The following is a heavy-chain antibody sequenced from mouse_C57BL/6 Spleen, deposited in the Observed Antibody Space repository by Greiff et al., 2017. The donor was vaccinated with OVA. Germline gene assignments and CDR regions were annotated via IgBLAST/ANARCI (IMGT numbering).Heavy chain of an antibody. D-gene: IGHD2-3*01. CDR1: GYTFTDYY. CDR2: IYPGSGNT. Sequence: QVQLKESGAELVRPGASVKLSCKASGYTFTDYYINWVKQRPGQGLEWIARIYPGSGNTYYNEKFKGKATLTAEKSSSTAYMQLSSLTSEDSAVYFCARRDGSWFAYWGQGTLVTVSA. CDR3: ARRDGSWFAY. J-gene: IGHJ3*01. V-gene: IGHV1-76*01.